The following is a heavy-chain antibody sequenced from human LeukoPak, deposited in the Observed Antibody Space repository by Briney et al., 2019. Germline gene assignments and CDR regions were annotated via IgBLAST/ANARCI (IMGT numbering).Heavy chain of an antibody. V-gene: IGHV4-59*01. CDR3: ARLAPVIAVAGSYYYYGMDV. Sequence: SETLSLTCTVSGGSISSYYWSWIRQPPGKGREWMGYIYYSGSTNYNHSLKSRVTISVDTSKNQFSLKLSCVTAADTAVYYCARLAPVIAVAGSYYYYGMDVWGQGTTVTVSS. CDR2: IYYSGST. CDR1: GGSISSYY. D-gene: IGHD6-19*01. J-gene: IGHJ6*02.